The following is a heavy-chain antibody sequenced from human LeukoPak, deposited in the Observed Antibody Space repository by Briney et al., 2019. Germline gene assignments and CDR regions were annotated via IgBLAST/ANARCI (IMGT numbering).Heavy chain of an antibody. CDR2: ISAYNGNT. V-gene: IGHV1-18*01. J-gene: IGHJ4*02. CDR1: VYTFTSYG. Sequence: ASVKVSCKASVYTFTSYGISWVRQAPGQGLEWMGWISAYNGNTNYAQKLQGRVTMTTDTSTSTAYMELRSLRSDDTAVYYCASRISSGWYNYWGQGTLVTVSS. CDR3: ASRISSGWYNY. D-gene: IGHD6-19*01.